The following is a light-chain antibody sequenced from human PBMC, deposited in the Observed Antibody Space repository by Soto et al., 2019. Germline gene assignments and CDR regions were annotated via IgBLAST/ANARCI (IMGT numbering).Light chain of an antibody. CDR2: AAS. V-gene: IGKV1-39*01. Sequence: DIQMTQSPSSLSASVGDRVPITCRASQMISSYLNWYQQKPGKAPKLLIYAASSLQSGVPSRFSGSGSGTDFTLTTSSLQPEDFATYYCKQSYSTRITFGQGTRLEIK. J-gene: IGKJ5*01. CDR1: QMISSY. CDR3: KQSYSTRIT.